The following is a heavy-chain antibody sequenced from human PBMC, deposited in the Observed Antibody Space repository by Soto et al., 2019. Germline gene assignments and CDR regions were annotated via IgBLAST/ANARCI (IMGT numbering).Heavy chain of an antibody. J-gene: IGHJ6*02. V-gene: IGHV3-33*01. CDR3: ARDGQQPMHYTMDV. Sequence: QVQLVESGGGVVQPGRSLRLSCAGSGFSFRDHAMHWVRQAPGKGLEWMVQIWYDGDTRYFADSVKGRFTISKDNSKNTMYLQRNSLRDEDTAVYYGARDGQQPMHYTMDVWGQGTTVTVSS. D-gene: IGHD6-13*01. CDR2: IWYDGDTR. CDR1: GFSFRDHA.